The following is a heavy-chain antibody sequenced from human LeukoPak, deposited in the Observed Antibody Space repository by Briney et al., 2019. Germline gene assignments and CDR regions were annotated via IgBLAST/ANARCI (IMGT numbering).Heavy chain of an antibody. CDR2: INTDGSSP. V-gene: IGHV3-74*01. CDR1: GFTFSAYW. J-gene: IGHJ6*02. Sequence: GGSLRLSCAASGFTFSAYWMHWVRQAPGKGLVWVSRINTDGSSPTYAASVKGRFTISRDNSKNTLYLQMDSLRADDTATYYCAKSLSGGRTTVTNGMDVWGQGTTVTVSS. D-gene: IGHD4-17*01. CDR3: AKSLSGGRTTVTNGMDV.